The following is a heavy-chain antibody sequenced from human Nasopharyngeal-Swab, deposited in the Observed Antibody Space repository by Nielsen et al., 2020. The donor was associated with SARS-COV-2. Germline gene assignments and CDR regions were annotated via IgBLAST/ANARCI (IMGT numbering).Heavy chain of an antibody. D-gene: IGHD3-3*01. CDR3: ARAPRVTIFGVVTAFDY. J-gene: IGHJ4*02. CDR1: GGSISSSSYY. CDR2: IYYSGST. V-gene: IGHV4-39*07. Sequence: SETLSLTCTVSGGSISSSSYYWGWIRQPPGKGLEWIGSIYYSGSTYYNPSLKSRVTISVDTSKNQFSLKLSSVTAADTAVYYCARAPRVTIFGVVTAFDYWGQGTLVTVSS.